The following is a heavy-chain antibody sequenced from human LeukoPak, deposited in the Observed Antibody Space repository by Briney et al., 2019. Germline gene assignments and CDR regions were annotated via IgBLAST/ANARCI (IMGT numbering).Heavy chain of an antibody. CDR2: IYENGRT. J-gene: IGHJ4*02. Sequence: SETLSLTCTVSGGSIGNFFWSWIRQSPGEGLEWIGFIYENGRTSYNPSLKSRVTISMDMSKSQFSLRLTSMTAADTAVYYCARDWELGHWGRGILVTVTS. CDR1: GGSIGNFF. CDR3: ARDWELGH. D-gene: IGHD1-26*01. V-gene: IGHV4-59*01.